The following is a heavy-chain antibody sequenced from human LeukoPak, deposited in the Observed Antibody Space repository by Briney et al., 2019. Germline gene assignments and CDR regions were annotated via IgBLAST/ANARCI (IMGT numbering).Heavy chain of an antibody. Sequence: PGGSLRLSCADSGFTFSRYSMNWGRQAPGKGGEGVSHISRSRRDIYYAETVKGRFTISRENAKKSLYLQMNSLRAEDTAVYYCARGGRSGSYLDAFDIWGQGTMVTVSS. J-gene: IGHJ3*02. CDR3: ARGGRSGSYLDAFDI. V-gene: IGHV3-21*05. CDR2: ISRSRRDI. D-gene: IGHD1-26*01. CDR1: GFTFSRYS.